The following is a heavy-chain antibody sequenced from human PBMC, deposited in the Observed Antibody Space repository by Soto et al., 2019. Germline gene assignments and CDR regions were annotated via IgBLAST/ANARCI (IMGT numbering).Heavy chain of an antibody. V-gene: IGHV3-30-3*01. CDR3: ARDPSSGPVVVTYYYGMDV. CDR2: ISYDGSNK. D-gene: IGHD2-21*02. Sequence: GGSLRLSCAASGFTFSSYAMHWVRQAPGKGLEWVAVISYDGSNKYYADSVKGRFTISRDNSKNTLYLQMNSLRAEDTAVYYCARDPSSGPVVVTYYYGMDVWGQGTTVTVSS. CDR1: GFTFSSYA. J-gene: IGHJ6*02.